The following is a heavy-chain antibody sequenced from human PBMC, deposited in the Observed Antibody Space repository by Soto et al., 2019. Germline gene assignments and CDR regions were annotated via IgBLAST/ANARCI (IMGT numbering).Heavy chain of an antibody. CDR2: IFYSGST. CDR3: ARGAADTAMVDS. J-gene: IGHJ4*02. V-gene: IGHV4-59*01. D-gene: IGHD5-18*01. CDR1: GGSIRSYY. Sequence: PSETLSLTCTVSGGSIRSYYWTWIRQPPGKGLEWLGYIFYSGSTFYNPSLKSRVTISIHTSKSQFSLQLTSVTAADTAVYYCARGAADTAMVDSWGQGTLVTGLL.